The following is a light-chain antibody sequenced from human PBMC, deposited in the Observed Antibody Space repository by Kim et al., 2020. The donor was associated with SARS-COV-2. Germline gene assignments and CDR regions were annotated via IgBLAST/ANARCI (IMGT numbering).Light chain of an antibody. Sequence: SYELTQPPSVSVSTGQTASITCSGDKLGDKYTCWYQQKPGQSPVLVIYRDSRRPSGIPERFSGSNSGNTATLTISGTQAMDEADYYCQTWDSSGVFGGGT. V-gene: IGLV3-1*01. CDR1: KLGDKY. CDR2: RDS. J-gene: IGLJ2*01. CDR3: QTWDSSGV.